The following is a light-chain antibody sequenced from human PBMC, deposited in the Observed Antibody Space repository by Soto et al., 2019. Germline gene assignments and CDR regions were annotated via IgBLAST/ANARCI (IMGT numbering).Light chain of an antibody. CDR2: DNN. CDR1: SSNIARNS. V-gene: IGLV1-44*01. J-gene: IGLJ2*01. Sequence: QSVLTQPPSASGTPGQRVTISCSGSSSNIARNSVNWYQQLPGTAPKLLIYDNNQRPSGVPDRFSGSKSGTSVSLAISGLQSEDEADYYCAAWDDSLSGVVFGGGTKLTVL. CDR3: AAWDDSLSGVV.